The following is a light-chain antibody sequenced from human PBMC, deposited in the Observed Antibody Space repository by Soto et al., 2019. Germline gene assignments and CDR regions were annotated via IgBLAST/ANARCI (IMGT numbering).Light chain of an antibody. CDR3: QQYHDLFPWT. J-gene: IGKJ1*01. Sequence: DIQMTQSPSSLSASVGDRVTVTCQASQDISNYLNWYQHKAGKAPKLLISDASNLQTGVPSRLSGSGSGTDFTFTISSLQPEEIATYYCQQYHDLFPWTFGQGTKVEI. V-gene: IGKV1-33*01. CDR2: DAS. CDR1: QDISNY.